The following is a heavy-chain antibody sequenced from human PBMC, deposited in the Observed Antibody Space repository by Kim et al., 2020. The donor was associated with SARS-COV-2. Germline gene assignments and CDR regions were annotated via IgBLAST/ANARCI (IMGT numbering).Heavy chain of an antibody. CDR3: AKDKEQQLVRMGWFDP. D-gene: IGHD6-13*01. CDR2: ISGSGGST. V-gene: IGHV3-23*01. Sequence: GGSLRLSCAASGFTFSSYAMSWVRQAPGKGLEWVSAISGSGGSTYYADSVKGRFTISRDNSKNTLYLQMNSLRAEDTAVYYCAKDKEQQLVRMGWFDPWGQGTLVTVSS. J-gene: IGHJ5*02. CDR1: GFTFSSYA.